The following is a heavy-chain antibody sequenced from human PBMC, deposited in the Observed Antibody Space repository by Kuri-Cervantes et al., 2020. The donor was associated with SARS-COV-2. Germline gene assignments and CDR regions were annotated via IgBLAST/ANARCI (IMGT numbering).Heavy chain of an antibody. Sequence: SVKVSCKASGGTFSSYAISWVRQAPGQGLEWMGGIIPILGIANYAQKFQGSVTITADTSTDTAYMELSSLRSEDKAVYYCASANSYSSSSIDYWGQGTLVTVSS. J-gene: IGHJ4*02. D-gene: IGHD6-6*01. CDR3: ASANSYSSSSIDY. CDR1: GGTFSSYA. V-gene: IGHV1-69*10. CDR2: IIPILGIA.